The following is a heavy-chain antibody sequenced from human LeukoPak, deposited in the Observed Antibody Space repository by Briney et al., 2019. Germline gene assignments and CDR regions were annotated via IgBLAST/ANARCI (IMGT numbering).Heavy chain of an antibody. J-gene: IGHJ4*02. CDR3: AKGGAAAAGYFDY. CDR2: ISYDGSNK. Sequence: PGGSLRLSCAASGFTFSSYGMHWVRQAPGKGLEWVAVISYDGSNKYYADSVKGRFTISRDNSKNTLYLQMNSLRAEDTAVYYCAKGGAAAAGYFDYWGQGTLVTVSS. D-gene: IGHD6-13*01. V-gene: IGHV3-30*18. CDR1: GFTFSSYG.